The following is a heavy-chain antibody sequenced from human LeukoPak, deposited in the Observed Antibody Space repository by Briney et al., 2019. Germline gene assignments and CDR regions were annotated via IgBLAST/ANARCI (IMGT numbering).Heavy chain of an antibody. CDR2: ISSSGTTT. D-gene: IGHD6-19*01. CDR3: TTLTVASNFDY. Sequence: PGGSLRLSCAASGFSFSVYEMHWVRQAPGKGLEWISDISSSGTTTYYADSMKGRFTISRDNTKNSLYLQMNRLRVEDTAVYYCTTLTVASNFDYWGQGTLVTVSS. CDR1: GFSFSVYE. V-gene: IGHV3-48*03. J-gene: IGHJ4*02.